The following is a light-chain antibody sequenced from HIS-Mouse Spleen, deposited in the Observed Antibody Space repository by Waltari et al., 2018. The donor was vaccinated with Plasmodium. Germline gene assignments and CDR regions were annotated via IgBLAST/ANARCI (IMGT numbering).Light chain of an antibody. Sequence: SYELTQPPSVSVSPGQTARITCSGDALPKTYAYWYQQKSGQAPGLVIYADSKRPPGIPERFSGSSSGTMATLTISGAQVEDEADYYCYSTDSSGNHRVFGGGTKLTVL. CDR3: YSTDSSGNHRV. CDR1: ALPKTY. CDR2: ADS. J-gene: IGLJ3*02. V-gene: IGLV3-10*01.